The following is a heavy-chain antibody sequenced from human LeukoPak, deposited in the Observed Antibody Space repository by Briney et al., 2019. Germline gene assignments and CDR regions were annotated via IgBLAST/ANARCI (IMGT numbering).Heavy chain of an antibody. CDR2: IYYSGST. CDR3: ARRGSYCSGGSCYFYFDY. Sequence: SETLSLTCTVSGGSISSSSYYWGWIRRPPGKGLEWIGSIYYSGSTYYNPSLKSRVTISVDTSKNQFSLKLSSVTAADTAVYYCARRGSYCSGGSCYFYFDYWGQGTLVTVSS. CDR1: GGSISSSSYY. D-gene: IGHD2-15*01. J-gene: IGHJ4*02. V-gene: IGHV4-39*01.